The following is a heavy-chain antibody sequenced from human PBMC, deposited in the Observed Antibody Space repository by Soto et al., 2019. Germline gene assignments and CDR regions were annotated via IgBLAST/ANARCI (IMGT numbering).Heavy chain of an antibody. Sequence: GSLRLSCAASGFTFSSFGMHWVRQAPGKGLEWVAVISYDGTEEKYADSVKGRATVSRDNSKNTVYLQMSRLRGDDSAIYYCAKGRFDVVTISPFDHWGQGTLVTVSS. CDR2: ISYDGTEE. V-gene: IGHV3-30*18. CDR3: AKGRFDVVTISPFDH. CDR1: GFTFSSFG. D-gene: IGHD3-3*02. J-gene: IGHJ4*01.